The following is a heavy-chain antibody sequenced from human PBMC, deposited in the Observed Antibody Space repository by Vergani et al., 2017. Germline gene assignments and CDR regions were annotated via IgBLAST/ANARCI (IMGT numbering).Heavy chain of an antibody. CDR2: INPSGGST. V-gene: IGHV1-46*01. CDR3: ARGCGSTSCYKRGEDWCGP. CDR1: GYTFSNYY. Sequence: QVQVVQSGAEVKKSGASVKVSCKTSGYTFSNYYMHWVRQAPGQGLEWMGIINPSGGSTNYAQKFQGRVTMTRDTSTSTVFMELSSLRSEDTAVYYCARGCGSTSCYKRGEDWCGPWGQGTLVTVSS. D-gene: IGHD2-2*02. J-gene: IGHJ5*02.